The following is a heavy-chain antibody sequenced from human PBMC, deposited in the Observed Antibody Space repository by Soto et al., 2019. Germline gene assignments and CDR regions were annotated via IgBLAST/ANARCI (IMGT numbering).Heavy chain of an antibody. V-gene: IGHV4-39*02. CDR3: VSINAGGWYYFDY. CDR1: GGSIDNSTYY. Sequence: SETLSLTCAVSGGSIDNSTYYCGFIRQPPGKGLEWIGSVYYSGSSYYSPSLKSRVTMSVDSSKNHFSLILDSVTAADTAVYYCVSINAGGWYYFDYWGQGILVTVSS. CDR2: VYYSGSS. D-gene: IGHD6-19*01. J-gene: IGHJ4*02.